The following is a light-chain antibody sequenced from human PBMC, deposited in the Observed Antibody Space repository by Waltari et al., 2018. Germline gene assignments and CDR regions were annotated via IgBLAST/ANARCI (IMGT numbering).Light chain of an antibody. Sequence: DIQMTQSPSTLSASVGDRVTITCLASQSVSSWLAWYQQKPGEAPRLLIYKASSLQSGVPSRFSGSGSGTEFTLTISSLQPDDFAAYYCQQYNSPTYTFGQGTKLEIK. J-gene: IGKJ2*01. V-gene: IGKV1-5*03. CDR2: KAS. CDR1: QSVSSW. CDR3: QQYNSPTYT.